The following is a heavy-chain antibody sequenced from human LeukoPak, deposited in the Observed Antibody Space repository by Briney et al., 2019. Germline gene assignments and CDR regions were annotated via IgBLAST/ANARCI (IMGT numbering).Heavy chain of an antibody. CDR3: AKDPNYYDSSGYFQH. D-gene: IGHD3-22*01. Sequence: GGSLRLSCAASGFTFSSYGMHWVRQAPGKRLEWVAVISYDGSNKYYADSVKGRFTISRDNSKNTLYLQMNSLRAEDTAVYYCAKDPNYYDSSGYFQHWGQGTLVTVSS. CDR1: GFTFSSYG. V-gene: IGHV3-30*18. J-gene: IGHJ1*01. CDR2: ISYDGSNK.